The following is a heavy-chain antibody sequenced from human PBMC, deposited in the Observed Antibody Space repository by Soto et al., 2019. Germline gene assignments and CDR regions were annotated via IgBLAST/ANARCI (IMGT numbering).Heavy chain of an antibody. Sequence: QVQLQESGPGLVRPSETLSLTCSVSGDSVNSASYYWSWVRLPPGQGLEWIGNIFYSGSTNYNPYLSGRVTISIDSSKNQFSLKLNSVTSADTAVYYCARTNNKGQWAAWYWGQGTLVTVSS. V-gene: IGHV4-61*01. J-gene: IGHJ4*02. D-gene: IGHD2-15*01. CDR3: ARTNNKGQWAAWY. CDR1: GDSVNSASYY. CDR2: IFYSGST.